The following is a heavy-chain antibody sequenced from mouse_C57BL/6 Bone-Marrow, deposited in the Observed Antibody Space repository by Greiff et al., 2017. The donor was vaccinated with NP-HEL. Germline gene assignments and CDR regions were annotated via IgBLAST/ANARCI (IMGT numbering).Heavy chain of an antibody. J-gene: IGHJ1*03. CDR2: IDPNSGGT. CDR3: ARSDSGSRYWYFDV. V-gene: IGHV1-72*01. D-gene: IGHD1-3*01. Sequence: QVQLQQPGAELVKPGASVTLSCKASGYTFTSYWMHWVKQRPGRGLEWIGRIDPNSGGTKYNEKFKGKATLTVDKPSSTAYMQLRSLTSEDSAVYYCARSDSGSRYWYFDVWGTGTTVTVSS. CDR1: GYTFTSYW.